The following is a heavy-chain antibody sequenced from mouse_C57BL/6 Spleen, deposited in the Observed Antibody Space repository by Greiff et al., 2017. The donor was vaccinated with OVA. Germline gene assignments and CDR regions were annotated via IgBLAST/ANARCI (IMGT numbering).Heavy chain of an antibody. J-gene: IGHJ4*01. CDR2: IDPSDSYT. Sequence: VQLQQPGAELVKPGASVKLSCKASGYTFTSYWMQWVKQRPGQGLEWIGEIDPSDSYTNYNQKFKGKATLTVDTSSSTAYMQLSSLTSEDSAVYYCARGGFGYAMDYWGQGTSVTVSS. CDR1: GYTFTSYW. CDR3: ARGGFGYAMDY. V-gene: IGHV1-50*01.